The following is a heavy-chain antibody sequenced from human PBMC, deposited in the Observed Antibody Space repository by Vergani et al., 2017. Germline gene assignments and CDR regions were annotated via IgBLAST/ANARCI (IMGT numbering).Heavy chain of an antibody. CDR3: AKDRESSYYYGMDV. V-gene: IGHV3-9*01. Sequence: EVQLVESGGGLVQPGRSLRLSCAASGFTFDDYAMHWVRQAPGKGLEWVSGISCTSGSIDYADSVKGRFTISRDNAKNSLYLQMNSLRAEDTALYYCAKDRESSYYYGMDVWGQGTTVTVSS. J-gene: IGHJ6*02. CDR2: ISCTSGSI. CDR1: GFTFDDYA.